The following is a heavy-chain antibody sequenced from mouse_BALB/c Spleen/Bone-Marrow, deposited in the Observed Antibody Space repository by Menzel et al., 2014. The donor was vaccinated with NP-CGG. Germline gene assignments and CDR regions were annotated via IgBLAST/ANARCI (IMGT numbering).Heavy chain of an antibody. D-gene: IGHD2-10*02. J-gene: IGHJ4*01. Sequence: VKLVESGPELVRPGVSVKISCKGSGYTFTDYAMHWVKQSHAKSLEWIGVISTYSGNTNYNQKFKGKATMTVDKSSSTAYMELARLTSEDSAIYYCARSEYGNSCAMDYWGQGTSVTVSS. CDR1: GYTFTDYA. CDR2: ISTYSGNT. V-gene: IGHV1-67*01. CDR3: ARSEYGNSCAMDY.